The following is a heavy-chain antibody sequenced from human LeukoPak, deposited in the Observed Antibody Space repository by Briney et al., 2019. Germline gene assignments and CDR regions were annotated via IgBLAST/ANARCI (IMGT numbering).Heavy chain of an antibody. Sequence: GRSLRLSCAASGFTFDDYAMHWVRQAPGKGLEWVSGISWNSGSIGYADSVKGRFTISRDNSKNTLYLQMNSLRAEDTAVYYCARDSRGMDVWGKGTTVTVSS. V-gene: IGHV3-9*01. CDR2: ISWNSGSI. J-gene: IGHJ6*04. CDR1: GFTFDDYA. CDR3: ARDSRGMDV.